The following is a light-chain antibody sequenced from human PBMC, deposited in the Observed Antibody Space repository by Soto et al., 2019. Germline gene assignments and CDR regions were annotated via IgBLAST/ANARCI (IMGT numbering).Light chain of an antibody. CDR3: QQRSSWPSLT. CDR1: QSVSSY. V-gene: IGKV3-11*01. CDR2: DAS. J-gene: IGKJ5*01. Sequence: DIVMTQSPDSLAVSLGERATINCKSSQSVSSYLAWYQQKPGQAPRLLIYDASNRATGIPARFSGSGSGTDFTLTISSLEPEDFALYYCQQRSSWPSLTFGQGTRLEIK.